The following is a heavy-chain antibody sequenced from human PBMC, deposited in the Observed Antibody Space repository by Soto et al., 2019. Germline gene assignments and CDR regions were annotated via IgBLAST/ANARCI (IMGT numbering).Heavy chain of an antibody. CDR2: IIPIFGTA. CDR1: GGTFSSYS. J-gene: IGHJ6*02. Sequence: SVKVSCKASGGTFSSYSISWVLQAPGQGLEWMGGIIPIFGTANYAQKFQGRVTITADKSTSTAYMELSSLRSEDTAVYYCARGLAVAGTPVLYYYYYYGMDVWGQGTTVTVSS. D-gene: IGHD6-19*01. V-gene: IGHV1-69*06. CDR3: ARGLAVAGTPVLYYYYYYGMDV.